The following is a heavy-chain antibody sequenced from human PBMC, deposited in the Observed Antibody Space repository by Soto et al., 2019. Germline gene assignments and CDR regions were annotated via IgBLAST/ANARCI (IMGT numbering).Heavy chain of an antibody. D-gene: IGHD3-3*01. CDR1: GYTFTSYY. V-gene: IGHV1-46*01. Sequence: ASVKVSCKASGYTFTSYYMHWVRQAPGQGLEWMGIINPSGGSTSYAQKFQGRVTMTRDTSTSTAYMELSSLRSEDTAVYDCASRRITMFGVVNYYYYYYGMDVWGQGTTVTVSS. CDR3: ASRRITMFGVVNYYYYYYGMDV. J-gene: IGHJ6*02. CDR2: INPSGGST.